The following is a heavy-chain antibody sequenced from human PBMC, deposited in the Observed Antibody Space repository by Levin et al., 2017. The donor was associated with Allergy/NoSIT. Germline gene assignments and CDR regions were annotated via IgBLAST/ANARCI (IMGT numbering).Heavy chain of an antibody. CDR2: ISGSGGGT. CDR3: AKGGTSGEYAPYNWFDS. Sequence: GESLKISCAASAFTFSNYAMSWVRQAPGKGLEWVSAISGSGGGTYYADSVKGRFTISRDNSKNTLYLQMSSLRAEDTAVYYCAKGGTSGEYAPYNWFDSWGQGTLVTVST. CDR1: AFTFSNYA. V-gene: IGHV3-23*01. D-gene: IGHD2-15*01. J-gene: IGHJ5*01.